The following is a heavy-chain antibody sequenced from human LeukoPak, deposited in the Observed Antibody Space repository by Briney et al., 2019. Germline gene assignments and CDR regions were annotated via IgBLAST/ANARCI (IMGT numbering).Heavy chain of an antibody. CDR1: GFIFSSHG. CDR3: AKTGGRGGGAFDI. D-gene: IGHD3-16*01. J-gene: IGHJ3*02. Sequence: GGSLRLSCAASGFIFSSHGMNWVRQAPGKGLEWVSGISPSGDITYYADSVKGRFTISRDNSKNTLYLQMNSLRAEDTAVYYCAKTGGRGGGAFDIWGQGTMVTVSS. V-gene: IGHV3-23*01. CDR2: ISPSGDIT.